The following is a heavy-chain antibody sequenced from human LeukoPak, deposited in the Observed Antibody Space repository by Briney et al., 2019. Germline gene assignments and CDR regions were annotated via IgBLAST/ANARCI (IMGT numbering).Heavy chain of an antibody. CDR3: ARLPISPNTADY. CDR1: GYTLTSYY. V-gene: IGHV1-46*01. CDR2: INPNGGRT. J-gene: IGHJ4*02. Sequence: ASVKVSCKASGYTLTSYYMQWVRQAPRRGVEWMGIINPNGGRTSYAQKFQGRVTMTRDMSTSTVYMELSSLTSDDTAADYCARLPISPNTADYWGQGTLVTVSS. D-gene: IGHD5-18*01.